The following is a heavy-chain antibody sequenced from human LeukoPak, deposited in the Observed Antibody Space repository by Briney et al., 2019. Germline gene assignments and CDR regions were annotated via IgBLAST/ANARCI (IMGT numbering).Heavy chain of an antibody. CDR2: IYYSGST. Sequence: PSETLSLTCTVSGGSISSGDYYWSWIRQPPGKGLEWIGYIYYSGSTYYNPSLKSRVTISVDTSKNQFSLKLSSVTAADTAVYYCARGGKVGANYYYYYMDVWGKGTTVTVSS. CDR1: GGSISSGDYY. J-gene: IGHJ6*03. V-gene: IGHV4-30-4*02. CDR3: ARGGKVGANYYYYYMDV. D-gene: IGHD1-26*01.